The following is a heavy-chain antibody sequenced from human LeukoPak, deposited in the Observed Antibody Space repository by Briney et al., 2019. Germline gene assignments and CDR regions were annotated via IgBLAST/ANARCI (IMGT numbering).Heavy chain of an antibody. CDR3: ARARGIAARPFGYYYMDV. J-gene: IGHJ6*03. V-gene: IGHV1-69*05. CDR2: TIPIFGTA. CDR1: GGTFSSYA. D-gene: IGHD6-6*01. Sequence: SVKVSCKASGGTFSSYAISWVRQAPGKGLEWLGGTIPIFGTANYAQKFQGRVTITTDESTSTAYMELSSLRSEDTAVYYCARARGIAARPFGYYYMDVWGKGTTVTVSS.